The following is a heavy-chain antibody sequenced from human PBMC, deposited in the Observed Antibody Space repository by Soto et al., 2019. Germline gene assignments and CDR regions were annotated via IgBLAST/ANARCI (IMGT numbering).Heavy chain of an antibody. J-gene: IGHJ4*02. D-gene: IGHD4-17*01. CDR1: GFTFSSYS. V-gene: IGHV3-48*01. Sequence: GGSLRLSCAASGFTFSSYSMNWVRQAPGKGLEWVSYISSSSSTIYYADSVKGRFTISRDNAKNSLYLQMNSLRAEDTAVYYCARVPLYGDTTYWGKGILVTVSS. CDR3: ARVPLYGDTTY. CDR2: ISSSSSTI.